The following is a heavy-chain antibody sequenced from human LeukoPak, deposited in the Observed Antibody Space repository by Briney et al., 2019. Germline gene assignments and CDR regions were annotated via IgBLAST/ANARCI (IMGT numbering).Heavy chain of an antibody. J-gene: IGHJ5*02. V-gene: IGHV1-3*01. D-gene: IGHD3-3*01. CDR1: GYTFTSYA. CDR3: ARDSAHPKSYDFWSGYYTGNFWFDP. Sequence: ASVKVSCKASGYTFTSYAMHWVRQAPGQRLEWMGWINAGNGNTKYSQKFQGRVTITRDTSGSTAYMELSSLRSEDTAVYYCARDSAHPKSYDFWSGYYTGNFWFDPWGQGTLVTVSS. CDR2: INAGNGNT.